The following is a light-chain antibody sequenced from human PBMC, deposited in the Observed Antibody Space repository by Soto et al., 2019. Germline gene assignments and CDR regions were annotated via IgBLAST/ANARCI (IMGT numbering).Light chain of an antibody. V-gene: IGKV1-5*03. J-gene: IGKJ4*01. CDR2: KAS. Sequence: DIQMTQSPSALSASVGDRVTITCRARQSIRSWLAWYQQNPGKAPKLLIYKASTLESGVPSRFRGSGSGTEFTLTLSSLQPDDFATYYCQAYNTYPISFGGGTKVEIK. CDR3: QAYNTYPIS. CDR1: QSIRSW.